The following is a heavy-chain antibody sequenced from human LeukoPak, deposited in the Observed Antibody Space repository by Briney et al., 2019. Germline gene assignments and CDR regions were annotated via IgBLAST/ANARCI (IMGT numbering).Heavy chain of an antibody. CDR2: INPNSGGT. V-gene: IGHV1-2*02. D-gene: IGHD4-17*01. J-gene: IGHJ4*02. Sequence: GASVKVSCKASGYTFTGYYMHWVRQAPGQGLEWMGWINPNSGGTNYAQKFQGRVTMTRDTSISTAYMELSRLRSEDTAVYYCATAPWEFMVTTREYYFDYWGQGTLVTVSS. CDR3: ATAPWEFMVTTREYYFDY. CDR1: GYTFTGYY.